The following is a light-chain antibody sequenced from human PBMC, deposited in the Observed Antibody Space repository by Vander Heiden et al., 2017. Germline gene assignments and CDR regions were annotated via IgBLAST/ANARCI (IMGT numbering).Light chain of an antibody. CDR2: GAS. V-gene: IGKV3-15*01. CDR3: QQYNNWPRT. CDR1: QSVSSN. J-gene: IGKJ2*01. Sequence: EIVMTQSPATLSVSPGERATLSCRASQSVSSNLAWYQQKPGQAPRLLIYGASTRATGIPARFSGSGSGTEFTLTISSLQPEEFAVYYCQQYNNWPRTFGQGTKLEIK.